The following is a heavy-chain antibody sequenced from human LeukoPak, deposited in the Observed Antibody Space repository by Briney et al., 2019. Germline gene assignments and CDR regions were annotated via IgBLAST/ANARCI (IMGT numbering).Heavy chain of an antibody. CDR3: AKDKYYDSSGRTPEFDY. CDR2: ISWNSGSI. J-gene: IGHJ4*02. CDR1: GFSFNSYW. Sequence: GGSLRLSCAASGFSFNSYWMHWVRQAPGKGLEWVSGISWNSGSIGYADSVKGRFTISRDNAKNSLYLQMNSLRAEDTALYYCAKDKYYDSSGRTPEFDYWGQGTLVTVSS. V-gene: IGHV3-9*01. D-gene: IGHD3-22*01.